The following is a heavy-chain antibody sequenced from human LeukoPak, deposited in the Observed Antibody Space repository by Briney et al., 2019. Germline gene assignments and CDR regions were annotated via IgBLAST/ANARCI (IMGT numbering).Heavy chain of an antibody. CDR1: GFTFSSNY. D-gene: IGHD2-15*01. CDR3: AKGRSGGSQNWFDP. V-gene: IGHV3-66*02. J-gene: IGHJ5*02. CDR2: SYSGGSS. Sequence: GGSLRLSCAASGFTFSSNYMSWVRQAPGKGLEWVSVSYSGGSSYYADSVKGRFTISRDTSNNTLYLQMNRLRAEDTAVYYCAKGRSGGSQNWFDPWGQGTLVTVSS.